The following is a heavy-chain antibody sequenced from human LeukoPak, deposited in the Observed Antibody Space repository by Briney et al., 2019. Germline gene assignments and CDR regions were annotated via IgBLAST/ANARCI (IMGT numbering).Heavy chain of an antibody. Sequence: PSETLSLTCTVSGGSISSSSYYRGWIRQPPGKGLEWIGSIYYSGSTYYNPSLKSRVTISVDTSKNQFSLKLSSVTAADTAVYYCARAKDGDGYNRIPFDYWGQGTLVTVSS. CDR3: ARAKDGDGYNRIPFDY. J-gene: IGHJ4*02. CDR1: GGSISSSSYY. CDR2: IYYSGST. V-gene: IGHV4-39*07. D-gene: IGHD5-24*01.